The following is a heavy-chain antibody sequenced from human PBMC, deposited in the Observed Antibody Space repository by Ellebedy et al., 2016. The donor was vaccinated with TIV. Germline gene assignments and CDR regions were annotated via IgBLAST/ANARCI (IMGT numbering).Heavy chain of an antibody. CDR3: ARDKWELLTFDY. D-gene: IGHD1-26*01. J-gene: IGHJ4*02. Sequence: SCKASGYTFTSYAMHWVRQAPGKGLEWVAVISYDGSNKYYADSVKGRFTISRDNSKNTLYLQMNSLRAEDTAVYYCARDKWELLTFDYWGQGTLVTVSS. CDR1: GYTFTSYA. CDR2: ISYDGSNK. V-gene: IGHV3-30-3*01.